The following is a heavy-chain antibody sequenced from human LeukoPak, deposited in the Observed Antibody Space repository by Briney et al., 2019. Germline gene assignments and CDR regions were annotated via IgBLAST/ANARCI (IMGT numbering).Heavy chain of an antibody. CDR3: AGRQQIVVVSSPFDY. CDR1: GGSFSGYY. D-gene: IGHD3-22*01. V-gene: IGHV4-34*01. CDR2: INHSGST. Sequence: SETLSLTCAVYGGSFSGYYWSWIRQPPGKGLEWIGEINHSGSTNNNPSLKSRVTISVDTSKNQFSLKLSSVTAADTAVYYCAGRQQIVVVSSPFDYWGQGTLVTVSS. J-gene: IGHJ4*02.